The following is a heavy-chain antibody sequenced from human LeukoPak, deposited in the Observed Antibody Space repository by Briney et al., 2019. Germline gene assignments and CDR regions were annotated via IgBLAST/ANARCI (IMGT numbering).Heavy chain of an antibody. J-gene: IGHJ4*02. V-gene: IGHV3-23*01. D-gene: IGHD2-2*01. CDR1: GFTFSSYA. CDR3: ARVGSIYCSSTSCYYFDY. Sequence: PGGSLRLSCAASGFTFSSYAMSWVRQAPGKGLEWVSAISGSGGSTYYADSVKGRFTISRDNSKNSLYLQMNSLRAEDTAVYYCARVGSIYCSSTSCYYFDYWGQGTLVTVSS. CDR2: ISGSGGST.